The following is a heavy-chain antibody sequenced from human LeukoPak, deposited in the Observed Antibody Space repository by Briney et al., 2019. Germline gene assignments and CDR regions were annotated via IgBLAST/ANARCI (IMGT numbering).Heavy chain of an antibody. J-gene: IGHJ5*02. V-gene: IGHV1-2*02. D-gene: IGHD1-26*01. CDR1: GYTFTGYY. CDR2: INPNSGGT. Sequence: GASVKVSCKASGYTFTGYYMHWVRQAPGQGLEWMGWINPNSGGTNYAQKFQSRVTMTRDTSISTAYMELSRLRSDDTAVCYCARDIVGATTKYWFDPWGQGTLVTVSS. CDR3: ARDIVGATTKYWFDP.